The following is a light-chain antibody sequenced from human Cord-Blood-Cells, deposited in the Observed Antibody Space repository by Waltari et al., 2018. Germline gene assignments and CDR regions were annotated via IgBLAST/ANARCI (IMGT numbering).Light chain of an antibody. CDR1: SRYFGRHNY. CDR2: DVG. J-gene: IGLJ2*01. CDR3: SSDTSSSTVV. V-gene: IGLV2-14*01. Sequence: QSALTQPASLSGSPGQSPTTPCPGTSRYFGRHNYVSWYQPPPGQAPNLMIHDVGNRPSGVSTRFSGSKAGNTASLTISGLQAEHEADYYCSSDTSSSTVVFGGGTTLTVL.